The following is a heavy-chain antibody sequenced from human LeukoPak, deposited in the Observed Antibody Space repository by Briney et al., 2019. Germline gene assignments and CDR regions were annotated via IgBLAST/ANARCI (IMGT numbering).Heavy chain of an antibody. V-gene: IGHV4-39*01. CDR1: GGSFSSSIYY. CDR3: ARQSAVAVN. D-gene: IGHD6-19*01. Sequence: SETLSLTCTVSGGSFSSSIYYWAWIRQPPGKGLEWIGSFHNSGTTYYNESLKSRVTISADTSKIQFSLKLSSVTAADTALYYCARQSAVAVNWGQGTLVTVSS. CDR2: FHNSGTT. J-gene: IGHJ4*02.